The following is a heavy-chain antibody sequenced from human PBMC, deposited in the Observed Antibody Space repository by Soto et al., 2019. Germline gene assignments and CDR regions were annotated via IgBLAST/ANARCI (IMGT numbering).Heavy chain of an antibody. V-gene: IGHV1-58*01. CDR1: GFTFITST. CDR2: IVVGSGNT. CDR3: AAGYYHDTSGYSSDY. Sequence: VASLKVSCKTSGFTFITSTVQWVRQARGQPLEWLGWIVVGSGNTIYAQNFQERVTFTRDESTSTAYMELSSLRFEDTGVYYCAAGYYHDTSGYSSDYWG. J-gene: IGHJ4*01. D-gene: IGHD3-3*01.